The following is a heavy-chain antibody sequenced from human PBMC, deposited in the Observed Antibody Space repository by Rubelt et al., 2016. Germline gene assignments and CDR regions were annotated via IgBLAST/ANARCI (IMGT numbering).Heavy chain of an antibody. CDR2: ISAYDGNT. V-gene: IGHV1-18*01. CDR1: GYIFTSYG. D-gene: IGHD1-1*01. CDR3: ARDQLALYAFDI. Sequence: QVQLVQSGAEVKKPGASVKVSCKASGYIFTSYGISWVRQAPGQGLEWMGWISAYDGNTNYAQKLQGRGTRTTDTSTSTAYMELRSLRSDDTAVYFCARDQLALYAFDIWGQGTMVTVSS. J-gene: IGHJ3*02.